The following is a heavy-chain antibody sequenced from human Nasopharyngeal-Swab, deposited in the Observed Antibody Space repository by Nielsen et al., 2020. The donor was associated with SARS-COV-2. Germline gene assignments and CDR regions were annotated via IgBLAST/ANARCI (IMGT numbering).Heavy chain of an antibody. Sequence: SETLSLTCTVSGGSIGTSSDFWGWIRQPPGKGLEWIGSIYYSGIGSTYYNPSLRSRLTISVDTSRNQFSLRLSSVTAADTAVYYCAPQPLASITIFGVVTHRGWFDPWGQGTLVTVSS. CDR1: GGSIGTSSDF. V-gene: IGHV4-39*01. CDR2: IYYSGIGST. D-gene: IGHD3-3*01. J-gene: IGHJ5*02. CDR3: APQPLASITIFGVVTHRGWFDP.